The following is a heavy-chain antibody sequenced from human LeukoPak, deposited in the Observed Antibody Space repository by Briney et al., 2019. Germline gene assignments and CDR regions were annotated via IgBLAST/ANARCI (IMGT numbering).Heavy chain of an antibody. Sequence: GGSLRLSYAVSGFTFDDYAMSWVRQVPGKGLEWVSGINWDGTSTSYGASVKGRFTISRDNAKNSLYLQMNSLRAEDTAFYYCARSPAGYCTSASCPSYYYMDVWGKGTTVTVSS. CDR1: GFTFDDYA. V-gene: IGHV3-20*03. CDR2: INWDGTST. D-gene: IGHD2-2*01. J-gene: IGHJ6*03. CDR3: ARSPAGYCTSASCPSYYYMDV.